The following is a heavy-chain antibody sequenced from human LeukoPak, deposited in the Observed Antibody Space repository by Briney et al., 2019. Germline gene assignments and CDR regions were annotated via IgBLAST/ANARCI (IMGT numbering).Heavy chain of an antibody. CDR3: AKEFRRDSSSGWAPAMDV. Sequence: PGGSLRLSCAASGFTFDDYTMHWVRQAPGKGLEWVSLISWDGGSTYYADSVKGRFTISRDNSKNSLYLQVNSLRTEDTALYYCAKEFRRDSSSGWAPAMDVWGKGTTVTVSS. D-gene: IGHD6-19*01. V-gene: IGHV3-43*01. J-gene: IGHJ6*03. CDR1: GFTFDDYT. CDR2: ISWDGGST.